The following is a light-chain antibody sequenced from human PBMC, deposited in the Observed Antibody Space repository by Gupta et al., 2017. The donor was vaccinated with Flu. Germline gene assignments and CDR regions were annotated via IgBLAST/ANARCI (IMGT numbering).Light chain of an antibody. CDR1: QDRSNY. J-gene: IGKJ3*01. CDR3: QQNLHLPDT. CDR2: DAS. V-gene: IGKV1-33*01. Sequence: PSSLSASVGDRVTITCQASQDRSNYLNWYQQKPGKAPKLLIYDASNLETGVPSRFSGSGSGAYFTFTISRLQPEDSATYFCQQNLHLPDTFGHGTKVD.